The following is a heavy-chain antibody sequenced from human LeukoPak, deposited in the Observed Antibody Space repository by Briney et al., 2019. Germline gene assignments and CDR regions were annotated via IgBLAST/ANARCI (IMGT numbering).Heavy chain of an antibody. CDR1: GFTFSSYV. J-gene: IGHJ4*02. Sequence: GGSLRLSCAASGFTFSSYVMSWVRQAPGKGLEWVSFISASGGSTYYAGSVKGRFTISRDNSKNTLFLQMSSLRAEDTAVYYCAKQLGYCSDGSCYFPYWGQGTLVTVSS. D-gene: IGHD2-15*01. CDR3: AKQLGYCSDGSCYFPY. CDR2: ISASGGST. V-gene: IGHV3-23*01.